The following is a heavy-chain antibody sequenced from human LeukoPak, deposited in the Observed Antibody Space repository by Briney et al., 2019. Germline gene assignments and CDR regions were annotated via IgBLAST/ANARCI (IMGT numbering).Heavy chain of an antibody. D-gene: IGHD1-26*01. CDR2: ISYDGTNK. CDR3: ATEWVVGATIDYFDY. J-gene: IGHJ4*02. Sequence: GGSLRLSCAASGFTFSSYGMHWVRQAPGKGLEWVAIISYDGTNKYYADSVKGRFTISRDNSKNTLYLQMNSLRAEDTAVYYCATEWVVGATIDYFDYWGQGTLVTASS. V-gene: IGHV3-30*03. CDR1: GFTFSSYG.